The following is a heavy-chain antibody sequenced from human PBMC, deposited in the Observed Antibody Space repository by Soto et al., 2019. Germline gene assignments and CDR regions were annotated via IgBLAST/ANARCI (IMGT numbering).Heavy chain of an antibody. D-gene: IGHD3-16*02. Sequence: GGSLRLSCAASGFTFSSYWMSWVRQAPGKGLEWVANIKQDGSEKYYVDSVKGRFTISRDNAKNSLYLQMNSLRAEDTAVHYCARGRRLRLGELSLSSWFDPWGQGTLVTVSS. V-gene: IGHV3-7*01. CDR3: ARGRRLRLGELSLSSWFDP. CDR2: IKQDGSEK. J-gene: IGHJ5*02. CDR1: GFTFSSYW.